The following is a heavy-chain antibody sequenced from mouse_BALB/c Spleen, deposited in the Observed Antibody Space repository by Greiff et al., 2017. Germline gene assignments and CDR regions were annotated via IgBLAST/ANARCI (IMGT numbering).Heavy chain of an antibody. J-gene: IGHJ4*01. CDR1: GYSITSDYA. D-gene: IGHD1-2*01. Sequence: EVHLVESGPGLVKPSQSLSLTCTVTGYSITSDYAWNWIRQFPGNKLEWMGYISYSGSTSYNPSLKSRISITRDTSKNQFFLQLNSVTTEDTATYYCARRNYYGPLMDYWGQGTSVTVSS. V-gene: IGHV3-2*02. CDR3: ARRNYYGPLMDY. CDR2: ISYSGST.